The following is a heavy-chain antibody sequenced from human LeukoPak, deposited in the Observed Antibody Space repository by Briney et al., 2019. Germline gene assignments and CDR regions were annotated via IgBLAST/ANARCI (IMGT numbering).Heavy chain of an antibody. V-gene: IGHV3-23*01. CDR3: AKESGYSYGRNSFDY. CDR1: GFTFSSFD. J-gene: IGHJ4*02. D-gene: IGHD5-18*01. Sequence: GGSLGLSCAVSGFTFSSFDMSWVRQAPGKGLEWASAISGSGGSTYYADSVKGRFTISRDNSKNTLYLQMNSLRAEDTAVYYCAKESGYSYGRNSFDYWGQGTLVTVSS. CDR2: ISGSGGST.